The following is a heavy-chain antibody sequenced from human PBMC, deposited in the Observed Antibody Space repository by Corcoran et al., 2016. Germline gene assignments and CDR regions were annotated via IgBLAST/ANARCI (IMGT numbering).Heavy chain of an antibody. Sequence: QVQLVQSGAEVKKPGASVKVSCKASGYTFTSYYMHWVRQAPGQGLEWMGIINPSGGSTSYAQKFQGRVTMTRDTSTSTVYMELSSLRSEDTAVYYGARELGLGAAGGDYYYGMDVWGQGTTVTVSS. V-gene: IGHV1-46*01. CDR3: ARELGLGAAGGDYYYGMDV. D-gene: IGHD3-10*01. CDR1: GYTFTSYY. CDR2: INPSGGST. J-gene: IGHJ6*02.